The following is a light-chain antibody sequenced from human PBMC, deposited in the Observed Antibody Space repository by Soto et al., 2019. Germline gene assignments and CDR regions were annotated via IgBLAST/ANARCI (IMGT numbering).Light chain of an antibody. CDR3: HQRQSWPRT. CDR2: QNS. V-gene: IGKV3D-15*03. CDR1: QSVSSN. J-gene: IGKJ1*01. Sequence: EIVMTQSPATLTVSPGESATLSCRASQSVSSNLAWYQHRPGQAPRILIYQNSIRAAGIPDRFSASGSGTDFTLTISDVQPEDFALYYCHQRQSWPRTFGQGTKVDIK.